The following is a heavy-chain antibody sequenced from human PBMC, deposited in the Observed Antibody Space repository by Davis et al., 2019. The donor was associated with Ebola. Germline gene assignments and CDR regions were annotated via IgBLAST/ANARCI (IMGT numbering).Heavy chain of an antibody. CDR3: ARDLRWFDP. CDR2: INHSGST. Sequence: SETLSLTCAVSGGSISSSNWWSWVRQPPGKGLEWIGEINHSGSTNYNPSLKSRVTISVDTSKNQFSLKLSSVTAADTAVYYCARDLRWFDPWGQGTLVTVSS. J-gene: IGHJ5*02. V-gene: IGHV4-4*02. CDR1: GGSISSSNW.